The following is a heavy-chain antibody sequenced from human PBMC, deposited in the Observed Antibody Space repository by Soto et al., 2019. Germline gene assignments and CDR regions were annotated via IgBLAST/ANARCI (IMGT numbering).Heavy chain of an antibody. J-gene: IGHJ4*02. CDR3: ARGWGFDYYDSSGYYDY. D-gene: IGHD3-22*01. V-gene: IGHV4-34*01. CDR2: INHSGST. Sequence: SETLSLACAVYGGSFSGYYWSWIRQPPWKGLEWIGEINHSGSTSYNPSLKSRVTMSVDTSKNQFSLKLSSVTAADTAVYYCARGWGFDYYDSSGYYDYWGQGTLVTVSS. CDR1: GGSFSGYY.